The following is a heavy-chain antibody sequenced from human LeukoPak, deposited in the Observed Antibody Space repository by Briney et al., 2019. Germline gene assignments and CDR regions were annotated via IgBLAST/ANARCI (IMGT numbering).Heavy chain of an antibody. CDR2: IRSDGSNK. V-gene: IGHV3-30*02. CDR1: GFSFSSYG. CDR3: AKRGVTIFGVVIHYYYYMDV. D-gene: IGHD3-3*01. Sequence: GSLRLSCAASGFSFSSYGMHWVRQAPGKGLEWVAFIRSDGSNKYYGDSVKGRFTISRDNSKNTLYLQMSSLRAEDTAVYYCAKRGVTIFGVVIHYYYYMDVWGKGTTVTVSS. J-gene: IGHJ6*03.